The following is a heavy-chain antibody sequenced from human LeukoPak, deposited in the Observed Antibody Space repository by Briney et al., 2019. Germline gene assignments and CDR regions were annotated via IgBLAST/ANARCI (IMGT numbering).Heavy chain of an antibody. CDR1: GGSISSSSYY. Sequence: SETLSLTCTVPGGSISSSSYYWGWIRQPPGKGLEWIGSIYYSGSTYYNPSLKSQVTISVDTSKNQFSLKLSSVTAADTAVYYCTTGRRTAFDIWGQGTMVTVSS. V-gene: IGHV4-39*01. J-gene: IGHJ3*02. CDR2: IYYSGST. CDR3: TTGRRTAFDI. D-gene: IGHD1-14*01.